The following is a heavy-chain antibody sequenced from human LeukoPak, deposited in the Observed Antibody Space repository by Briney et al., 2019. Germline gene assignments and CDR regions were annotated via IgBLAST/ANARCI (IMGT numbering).Heavy chain of an antibody. J-gene: IGHJ6*02. V-gene: IGHV1-69*13. CDR2: IIPIFGTA. D-gene: IGHD2-2*01. Sequence: SVKVSCKASGGTFSSYAISWVRQAPGQGLEWMGGIIPIFGTANYARKFQGRVTITADESTSTAYMELSSLRSEDTAVYYCARVPRGYCSSTSCHPNYYYYGMDVWGQGTTVTVSS. CDR1: GGTFSSYA. CDR3: ARVPRGYCSSTSCHPNYYYYGMDV.